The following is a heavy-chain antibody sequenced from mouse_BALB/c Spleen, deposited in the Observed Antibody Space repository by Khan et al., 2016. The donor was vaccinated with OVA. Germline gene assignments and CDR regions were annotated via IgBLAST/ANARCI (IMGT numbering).Heavy chain of an antibody. D-gene: IGHD1-1*02. Sequence: VQLVESGPGLVQPSQSLSITCTVSGFSLTGYGVNWVRQSPGKGLEWLGVIWRGGATDYNAAFKSRLSISKDNSKSQVFFKMNSLQVNDTAIYYCATYYYDRREVWFAYWGQGTLVTVSA. V-gene: IGHV2-2*02. CDR2: IWRGGAT. J-gene: IGHJ3*01. CDR3: ATYYYDRREVWFAY. CDR1: GFSLTGYG.